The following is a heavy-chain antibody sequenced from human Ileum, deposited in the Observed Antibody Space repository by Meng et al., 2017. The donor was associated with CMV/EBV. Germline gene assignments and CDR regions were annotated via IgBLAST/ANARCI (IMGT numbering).Heavy chain of an antibody. CDR2: INGKNGDT. Sequence: SCQTSRYHFTTYYRQWGRQAPGRGREMFGWINGKNGDTKYAQNFQGRVTITRDTSISTAYMEVSGMTSDDTAVYYCVKSLGGNSEDFWGQGTLVTVSS. D-gene: IGHD4-23*01. J-gene: IGHJ4*02. CDR3: VKSLGGNSEDF. CDR1: RYHFTTYY. V-gene: IGHV1-2*02.